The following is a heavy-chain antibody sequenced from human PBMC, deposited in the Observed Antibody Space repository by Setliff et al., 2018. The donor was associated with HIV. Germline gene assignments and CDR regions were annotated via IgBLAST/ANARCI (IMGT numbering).Heavy chain of an antibody. Sequence: SETLSLTCTVSGGSISRSTHHWAWIRQPPGKGLAWIWALSSKGQAYSNPSLKSRVAISIDSSKNLFSLRLASLTAADTAVYYCAAQDLDLVKYYYMDYWGPGALVSVSS. D-gene: IGHD2-21*01. V-gene: IGHV4-39*07. CDR3: AAQDLDLVKYYYMDY. J-gene: IGHJ4*02. CDR1: GGSISRSTHH. CDR2: LSSKGQA.